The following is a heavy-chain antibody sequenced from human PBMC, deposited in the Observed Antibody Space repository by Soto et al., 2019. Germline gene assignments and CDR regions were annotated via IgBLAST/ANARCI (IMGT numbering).Heavy chain of an antibody. CDR1: GFTFSAHY. J-gene: IGHJ4*02. Sequence: PGGSLRLSCAASGFTFSAHYMDWVRQAPGKGLEWVGRSRDKVHSHTTAYAASVKGRFTISRGDSENSLYLQMNSLKTEDTAVYYWARGVVATGYFDYWGQGTLVTVYS. CDR2: SRDKVHSHTT. D-gene: IGHD5-12*01. CDR3: ARGVVATGYFDY. V-gene: IGHV3-72*01.